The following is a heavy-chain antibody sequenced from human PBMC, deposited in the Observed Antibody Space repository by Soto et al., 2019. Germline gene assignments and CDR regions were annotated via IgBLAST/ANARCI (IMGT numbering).Heavy chain of an antibody. CDR1: GFTFTSYG. D-gene: IGHD5-18*01. CDR3: VSDRGYGHASVPYS. V-gene: IGHV3-30*03. J-gene: IGHJ4*02. Sequence: QAHLVESGGGVVQPGRSLRLFSAASGFTFTSYGMHWVRQAPGTRLEWVAVISYDGGLQHYADSVKGRFTISRDNSKNMVLLQMNSLRAEDTAVYYCVSDRGYGHASVPYSWGQGTLVSVSS. CDR2: ISYDGGLQ.